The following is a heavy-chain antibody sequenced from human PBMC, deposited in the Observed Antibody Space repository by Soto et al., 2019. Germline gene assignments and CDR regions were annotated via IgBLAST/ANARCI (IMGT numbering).Heavy chain of an antibody. CDR3: AKGGRDYDFWSGSALDV. V-gene: IGHV3-23*01. J-gene: IGHJ6*02. Sequence: PGGSLRLSCAASGFTFSSYAMSWVRQAPGKGLEWVSAISGSGGSTYYADSVKGRFTISRDNSKNTLYLQMNSLRAEDTAVYYCAKGGRDYDFWSGSALDVWGQGTTVTVSS. CDR2: ISGSGGST. D-gene: IGHD3-3*01. CDR1: GFTFSSYA.